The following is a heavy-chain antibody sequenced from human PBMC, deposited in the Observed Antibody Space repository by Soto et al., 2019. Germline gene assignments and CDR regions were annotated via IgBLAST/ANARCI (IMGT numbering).Heavy chain of an antibody. V-gene: IGHV3-74*01. CDR2: IDHDGPT. CDR1: GFIFSNYW. Sequence: EVQLVESGGGLVQPGGSLRLSCAGSGFIFSNYWMHWVRQAPGKGLEWVSRIDHDGPTDYADSVRGRFTISRDNAENTLYPQMHSLRPEDTAVYYCVRDSHGDYWGQGTLVTVSS. J-gene: IGHJ4*02. CDR3: VRDSHGDY.